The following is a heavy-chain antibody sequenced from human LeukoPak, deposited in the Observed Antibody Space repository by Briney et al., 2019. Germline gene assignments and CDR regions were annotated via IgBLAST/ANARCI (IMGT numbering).Heavy chain of an antibody. CDR2: IEQDGSEE. V-gene: IGHV3-7*01. CDR1: GFTFGKYW. J-gene: IGHJ4*02. D-gene: IGHD2/OR15-2a*01. Sequence: GGSLRLSCVAYGFTFGKYWMALVRQAPGKGLEWLANIEQDGSEEYYLDSVRGRFTVSRDNAKNTLYLQMNSLRAEDTAVYYCSNGIYDRSYWGQGTQVTVSS. CDR3: SNGIYDRSY.